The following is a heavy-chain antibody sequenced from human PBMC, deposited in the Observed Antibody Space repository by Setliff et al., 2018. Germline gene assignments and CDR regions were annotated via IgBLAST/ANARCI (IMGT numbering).Heavy chain of an antibody. CDR3: ARGPSGWSSATSRYYVYMDV. D-gene: IGHD6-19*01. CDR1: GGTFSNSA. V-gene: IGHV1-69*13. J-gene: IGHJ6*03. Sequence: ASVKVSCKAFGGTFSNSAINWVRQAPGQGLEWMGGIIPIRGAADYAQKFQGKVIITADGSTSTAYMELTSLRSDDAAVYYCARGPSGWSSATSRYYVYMDVWGKGTTVTVSS. CDR2: IIPIRGAA.